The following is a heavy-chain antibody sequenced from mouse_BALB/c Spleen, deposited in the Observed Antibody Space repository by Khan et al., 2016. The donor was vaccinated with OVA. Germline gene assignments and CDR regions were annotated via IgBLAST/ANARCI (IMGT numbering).Heavy chain of an antibody. CDR2: IDPSDSET. CDR1: GYTFTSYW. CDR3: AIREKYGYDPSWFAY. D-gene: IGHD2-2*01. J-gene: IGHJ3*01. V-gene: IGHV1-61*01. Sequence: QVQLQQPGAELVRPGASVKLSCKASGYTFTSYWMNWVKQRPGQGLEWIGMIDPSDSETHYNQIFKDKATLTVDKSSSTAYMQLSSLTSEDSAVYYFAIREKYGYDPSWFAYWGQGTLVTVSA.